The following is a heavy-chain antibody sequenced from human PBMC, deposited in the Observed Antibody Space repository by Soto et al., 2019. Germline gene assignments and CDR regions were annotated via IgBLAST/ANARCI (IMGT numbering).Heavy chain of an antibody. Sequence: QVQLVQSGAEVKKPGASVKVSCKASGHTFTGHHMHWVRQAPGQGLEWMGYIDLDNDNRASAQKFQGRVTTTRDTSITTAYMELNGLRSDDTAVYFCGLEPTGTGGFDYWGPGTLVTVSS. V-gene: IGHV1-2*02. J-gene: IGHJ4*02. CDR3: GLEPTGTGGFDY. CDR2: IDLDNDNR. D-gene: IGHD7-27*01. CDR1: GHTFTGHH.